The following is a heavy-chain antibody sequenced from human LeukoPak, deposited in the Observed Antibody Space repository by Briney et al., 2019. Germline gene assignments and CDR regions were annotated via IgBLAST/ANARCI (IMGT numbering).Heavy chain of an antibody. CDR2: ISAYNGNT. D-gene: IGHD3-22*01. V-gene: IGHV1-18*01. J-gene: IGHJ4*02. CDR3: ARDSPAINYYDSSGYYYPFDY. CDR1: GYTFTSYG. Sequence: ASVKVSCKASGYTFTSYGISWVRQAPGQGLEWMGWISAYNGNTNYAQKLQGRVTMTTDTSTSTAYMELRSLRSDDTAVYYCARDSPAINYYDSSGYYYPFDYWGQGTLVTVSS.